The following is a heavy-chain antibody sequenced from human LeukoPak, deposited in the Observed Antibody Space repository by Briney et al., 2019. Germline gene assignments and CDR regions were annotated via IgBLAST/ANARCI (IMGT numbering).Heavy chain of an antibody. CDR2: INHSGST. D-gene: IGHD6-19*01. CDR3: AREQWLAYYFDY. J-gene: IGHJ4*02. Sequence: PSQTLSPTCALYGGSSSGYYSGWVRHPPRKGLEWIGEINHSGSTNYNPSLTRRVAISVDTSKNQFSLKLGSVTAADTAVYYCAREQWLAYYFDYWGQGTLVTVSS. CDR1: GGSSSGYY. V-gene: IGHV4-34*01.